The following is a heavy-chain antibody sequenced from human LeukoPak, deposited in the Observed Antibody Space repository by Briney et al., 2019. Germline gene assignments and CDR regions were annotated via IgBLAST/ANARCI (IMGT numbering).Heavy chain of an antibody. Sequence: PGGSLRLSCAASGFTFDDYAMHWVRQAPGKGLEWVSGISWNSGSIGYADSVKGRFTISRDNAKNSLYLQMNSLRAEDTALYYCARDYGSGSYYGGPFDPWGQGTLVTVSS. CDR1: GFTFDDYA. J-gene: IGHJ5*02. D-gene: IGHD3-10*01. CDR3: ARDYGSGSYYGGPFDP. CDR2: ISWNSGSI. V-gene: IGHV3-9*01.